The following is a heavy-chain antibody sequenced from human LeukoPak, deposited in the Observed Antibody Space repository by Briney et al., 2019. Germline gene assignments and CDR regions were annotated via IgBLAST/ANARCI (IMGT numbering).Heavy chain of an antibody. Sequence: GGSLRLSGAASGFTFSNAWMNWVRQAPGKGQEWVPNITQDGSEKYYVDSVKGRFTISRDNAKNSLYLQMNSLRAEDTAVYYCARDRDYSIDYYGSGSYYNWFDPWGQGTLVTVSS. J-gene: IGHJ5*02. CDR3: ARDRDYSIDYYGSGSYYNWFDP. CDR2: ITQDGSEK. CDR1: GFTFSNAW. D-gene: IGHD3-10*01. V-gene: IGHV3-7*01.